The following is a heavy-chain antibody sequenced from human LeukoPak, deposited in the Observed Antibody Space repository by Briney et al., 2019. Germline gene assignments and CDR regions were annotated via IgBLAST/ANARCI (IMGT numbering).Heavy chain of an antibody. J-gene: IGHJ6*03. CDR2: INHSGST. Sequence: SETLSLTCAVYGGSFSGFYWSWIRQPPGKGLEWIGDINHSGSTYYNPSLKSRVTISVDTSKNQFSLKLSSVTAADTAVYYCARAEYYYYYYMDVWGKGTTVTVSS. CDR1: GGSFSGFY. CDR3: ARAEYYYYYYMDV. V-gene: IGHV4-34*01.